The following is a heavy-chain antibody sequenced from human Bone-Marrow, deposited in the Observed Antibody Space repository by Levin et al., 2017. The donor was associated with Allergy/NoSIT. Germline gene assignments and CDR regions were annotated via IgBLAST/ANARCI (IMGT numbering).Heavy chain of an antibody. V-gene: IGHV4-38-2*01. Sequence: KASETLSLTCVVSGYSISSGFYWGWIRQPPGRGLEWIGSFYHGETTYYNPSLQSRVTISVDTAQNQFSLKLNSVTAADTAVYYCARGGGDYLYNWFDSWGQGTLVTVSS. J-gene: IGHJ5*01. CDR3: ARGGGDYLYNWFDS. CDR1: GYSISSGFY. D-gene: IGHD2-21*02. CDR2: FYHGETT.